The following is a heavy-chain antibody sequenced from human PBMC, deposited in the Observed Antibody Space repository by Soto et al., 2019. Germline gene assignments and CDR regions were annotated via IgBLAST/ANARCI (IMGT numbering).Heavy chain of an antibody. V-gene: IGHV4-59*01. CDR1: GGSISSYY. Sequence: SETLSLTCTVSGGSISSYYWSWIRQPPGKGLEWIGYIYYSGSTNYNPSLKSRVTISVDTSKNQFSLKLSSVTAADTAVYYCARVVRDYSNLRGYYYYMDVWGKGTTVTVSS. J-gene: IGHJ6*03. CDR2: IYYSGST. CDR3: ARVVRDYSNLRGYYYYMDV. D-gene: IGHD4-4*01.